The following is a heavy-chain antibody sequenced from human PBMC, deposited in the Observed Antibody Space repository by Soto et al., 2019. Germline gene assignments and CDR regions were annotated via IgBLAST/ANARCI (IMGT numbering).Heavy chain of an antibody. J-gene: IGHJ5*02. CDR3: ARGPGIPGSGTYSGWFDP. Sequence: SETLSLTCTVSGASISSGGYYWSWIRQHPGKGLEWIGYIYYSGITYYNPSLKSRVTISVDTSKNQFSLKLSSVTAADTAVFYCARGPGIPGSGTYSGWFDPWGQGTLVTVSS. D-gene: IGHD1-26*01. CDR2: IYYSGIT. CDR1: GASISSGGYY. V-gene: IGHV4-31*03.